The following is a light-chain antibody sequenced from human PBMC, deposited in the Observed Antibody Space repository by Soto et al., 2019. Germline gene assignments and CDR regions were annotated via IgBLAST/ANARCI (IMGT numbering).Light chain of an antibody. CDR3: QQYRNWPPTYT. CDR2: AAS. Sequence: EIVMTQSPATLSVSPGERATLSCRASQSVSTNLAWYQQKPGQAPRLLIYAASTRATGIPARFSGSGSEADFTLTISSLQSEDFAVYYCQQYRNWPPTYTFGQGTKLEIK. J-gene: IGKJ2*01. V-gene: IGKV3-15*01. CDR1: QSVSTN.